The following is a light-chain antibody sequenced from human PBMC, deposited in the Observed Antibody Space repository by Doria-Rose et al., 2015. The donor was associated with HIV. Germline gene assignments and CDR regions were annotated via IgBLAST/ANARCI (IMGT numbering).Light chain of an antibody. CDR2: DAS. CDR1: QRISTN. V-gene: IGKV3-15*01. J-gene: IGKJ3*01. CDR3: QQYNNWPPRFT. Sequence: TQSPVTVSVSPGEGATLSCRASQRISTNLAWYQQKPGQAPRLLIYDASTRATGIPARFSGGGSGTEFTLTISSLQSEDSAVYYCQQYNNWPPRFTFGPGTKVDVK.